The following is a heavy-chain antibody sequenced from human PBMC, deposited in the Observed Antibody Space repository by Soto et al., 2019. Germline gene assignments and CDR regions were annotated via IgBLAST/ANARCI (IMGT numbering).Heavy chain of an antibody. J-gene: IGHJ6*02. CDR1: GFTFSSYG. CDR3: AKAELSYYYYGMDV. V-gene: IGHV3-30*18. D-gene: IGHD1-7*01. Sequence: PVGSLRLSCAASGFTFSSYGMHWVRQAPGKGLEWVAVISYDGSNKYYADSVKGRFTISRDNSKNTLYLQMNSLRAEDTAVYYCAKAELSYYYYGMDVWGQGTTVTVSS. CDR2: ISYDGSNK.